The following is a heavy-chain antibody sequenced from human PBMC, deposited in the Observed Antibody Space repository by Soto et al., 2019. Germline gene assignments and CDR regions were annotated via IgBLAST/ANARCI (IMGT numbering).Heavy chain of an antibody. CDR1: GFTFSSYA. Sequence: EVQLLESGGGLVQPGGSLRLSCAASGFTFSSYAMSWVRQAPGKGLEWVSAISGSGGSTYYADSVKGRFTISRDKSKNTLYLQMNSLRDEDTAVYYCAKDSYCGGDCYFLAPTSGIVFDLLGRGTLVTVAA. CDR3: AKDSYCGGDCYFLAPTSGIVFDL. D-gene: IGHD2-21*02. V-gene: IGHV3-23*01. CDR2: ISGSGGST. J-gene: IGHJ2*01.